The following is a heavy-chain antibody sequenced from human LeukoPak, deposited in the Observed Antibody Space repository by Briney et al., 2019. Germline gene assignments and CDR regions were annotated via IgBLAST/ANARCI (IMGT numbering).Heavy chain of an antibody. Sequence: PGGSLRLSCAASGFTFSSYAMSWVRQAPGKGLEWVSAISGSGGGTYYADSVKGRFTISRDNSKNTLYLQMNSLRAEDTAVYYCAKDPLHIVVVTATEPIDYWGQGTLVTVSS. CDR1: GFTFSSYA. J-gene: IGHJ4*02. CDR2: ISGSGGGT. CDR3: AKDPLHIVVVTATEPIDY. D-gene: IGHD2-21*02. V-gene: IGHV3-23*01.